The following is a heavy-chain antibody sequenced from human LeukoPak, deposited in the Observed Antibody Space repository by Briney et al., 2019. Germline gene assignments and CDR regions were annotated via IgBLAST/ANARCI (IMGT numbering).Heavy chain of an antibody. D-gene: IGHD2-15*01. CDR2: IRSKAYGGTT. J-gene: IGHJ4*02. CDR3: ARGPGNCSGGSCYSEY. CDR1: GFTFGDYA. Sequence: PGGSLRLSCTGSGFTFGDYAMSWVRQAPGKGLEWVGFIRSKAYGGTTEYAASVKGRFTISRDDSKSIAYLQMNSLKTEDTAVYYCARGPGNCSGGSCYSEYWGQGTLVTVSS. V-gene: IGHV3-49*04.